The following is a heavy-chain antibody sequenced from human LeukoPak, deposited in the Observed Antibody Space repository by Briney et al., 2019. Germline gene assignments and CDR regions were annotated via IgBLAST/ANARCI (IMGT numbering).Heavy chain of an antibody. D-gene: IGHD6-19*01. CDR2: ISAYNGNT. J-gene: IGHJ6*02. CDR1: GYTFTSYG. V-gene: IGHV1-18*01. CDR3: ARDLPYIAVAGTNYYYGMDV. Sequence: ASVKVSCKASGYTFTSYGISWVGQAPGQGLEWMGWISAYNGNTNYAQKLQGRVTMTTDTSTSTAYMELRSLRSDDTAVYYCARDLPYIAVAGTNYYYGMDVWGQGTTVTVSS.